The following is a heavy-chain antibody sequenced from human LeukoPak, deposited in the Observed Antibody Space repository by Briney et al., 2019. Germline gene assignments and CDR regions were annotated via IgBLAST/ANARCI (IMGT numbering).Heavy chain of an antibody. CDR1: GYTLTELS. J-gene: IGHJ4*02. Sequence: ASVKVSCKVSGYTLTELSMHWVRQAPGKGLEWMGGFDPEDGETIYAQKFQGRVTMTEDTSTDTAYMELSSLRSEDTAVYYCATQMIVVVALDYWGQGTLVTVSS. D-gene: IGHD3-22*01. V-gene: IGHV1-24*01. CDR2: FDPEDGET. CDR3: ATQMIVVVALDY.